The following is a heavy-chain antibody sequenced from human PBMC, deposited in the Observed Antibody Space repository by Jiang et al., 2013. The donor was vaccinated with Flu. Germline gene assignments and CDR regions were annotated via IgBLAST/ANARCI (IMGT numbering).Heavy chain of an antibody. CDR2: IKSKTDGGTT. D-gene: IGHD3-22*01. V-gene: IGHV3-15*01. Sequence: VQLVESGGGLVKPGGSLRLSCAASGFTFSNAWMSWVRQAPGKGLEWVGRIKSKTDGGTTDYAAPVKGRFTISRDDSKNTLYLQMNSLKTEDTAVYYCTTDLDSSGYYAFDIWGQGTMVTVSS. CDR3: TTDLDSSGYYAFDI. J-gene: IGHJ3*02. CDR1: GFTFSNAW.